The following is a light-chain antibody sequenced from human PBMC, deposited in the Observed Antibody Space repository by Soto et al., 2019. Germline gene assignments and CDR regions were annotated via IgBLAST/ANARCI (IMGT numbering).Light chain of an antibody. J-gene: IGKJ1*01. CDR1: QSVSSI. CDR2: GAS. Sequence: TQSPGTLSSSPGARATLSCRASQSVSSIYLAWYQQKPGQAPRLLIYGASTRATGIPARFSGTGSGTELTLTINSLQSEDFAVYYCQQYNNWWTFGQGTKVDIK. V-gene: IGKV3-15*01. CDR3: QQYNNWWT.